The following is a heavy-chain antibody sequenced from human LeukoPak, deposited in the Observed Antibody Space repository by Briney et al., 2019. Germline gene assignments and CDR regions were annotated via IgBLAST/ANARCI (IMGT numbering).Heavy chain of an antibody. D-gene: IGHD3-3*01. V-gene: IGHV3-7*01. Sequence: GGSLRLSCAASGFTFSSYSMNWVRQAPGKGLEWVANIKQDGSEKYYVDSVKGRFTISRDNAKNSLYLQMNSLRAEDTAVYYCAKDQSSITIFGVVPGPMDVWGKGTTVTVSS. CDR3: AKDQSSITIFGVVPGPMDV. CDR2: IKQDGSEK. CDR1: GFTFSSYS. J-gene: IGHJ6*03.